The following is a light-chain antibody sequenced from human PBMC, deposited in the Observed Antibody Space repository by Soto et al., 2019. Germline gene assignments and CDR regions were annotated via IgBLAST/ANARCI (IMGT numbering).Light chain of an antibody. V-gene: IGKV3-15*01. CDR2: GAS. Sequence: ETVLTQSPATLSVSPGERASLSCRASQSVSINLAWYQQKPGQAPRLLIYGASTRATGIPARFSGSGSGTEFTLTINSLQSEDFAVYYCQEYDNWPPEGTFGQGTKVEV. J-gene: IGKJ1*01. CDR1: QSVSIN. CDR3: QEYDNWPPEGT.